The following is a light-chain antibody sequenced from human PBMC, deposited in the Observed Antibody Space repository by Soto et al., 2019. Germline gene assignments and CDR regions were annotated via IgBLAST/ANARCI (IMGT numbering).Light chain of an antibody. CDR3: QQYYSTPIT. J-gene: IGKJ5*01. CDR1: QSVLYSSNNKNY. V-gene: IGKV4-1*01. CDR2: WAS. Sequence: DIVMTQSPDSLAVSLGERATINCKSRQSVLYSSNNKNYLAWYQQKQGQPPKLLIYWASTRESGVPDRFSGSGSGTDLTISISSLQAEDGEVYDGQQYYSTPITFGQGTRLEIK.